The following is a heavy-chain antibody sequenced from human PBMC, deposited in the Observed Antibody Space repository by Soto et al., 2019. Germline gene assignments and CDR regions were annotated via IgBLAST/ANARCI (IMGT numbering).Heavy chain of an antibody. Sequence: DSLKISCHASGHSFTSNWIGWVRHMPGKGLEWMGIINPDDSDIKYSPSFQGKVTISADKSIGTAYLQWRSLKASDTAMYYCARHQRDDASRKIDCWGQGTLVTVSS. CDR2: INPDDSDI. D-gene: IGHD3-16*01. J-gene: IGHJ4*02. V-gene: IGHV5-51*01. CDR1: GHSFTSNW. CDR3: ARHQRDDASRKIDC.